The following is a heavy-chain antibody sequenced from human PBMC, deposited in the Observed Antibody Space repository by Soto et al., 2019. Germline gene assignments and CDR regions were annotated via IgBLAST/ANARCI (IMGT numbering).Heavy chain of an antibody. Sequence: SQTLSLTCAISGDSVSSNSAAWNWIRQSPSRCLEWLGRTYYRSKWYNDYAVSVKSRITINPDTSKNQFSLQLNSVTPEDTAVYYCTRNPAYSSAWPTRDYYYGMDVWGRWTTVTVSS. CDR3: TRNPAYSSAWPTRDYYYGMDV. V-gene: IGHV6-1*01. J-gene: IGHJ6*02. CDR2: TYYRSKWYN. D-gene: IGHD6-25*01. CDR1: GDSVSSNSAA.